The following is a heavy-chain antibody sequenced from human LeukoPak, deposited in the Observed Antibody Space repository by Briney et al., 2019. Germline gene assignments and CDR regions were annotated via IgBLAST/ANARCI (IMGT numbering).Heavy chain of an antibody. CDR2: ISSSSSYI. Sequence: GGSLRLSCAASGFIFSDYYMNWIRQAPGKGLEWVSYISSSSSYIYYADSVKGRFTISRDNAKNSLYLQMNSLRAEDTAVYYCARKSIAVAGNFDYWGQGTLVTVSS. J-gene: IGHJ4*02. CDR1: GFIFSDYY. V-gene: IGHV3-11*06. CDR3: ARKSIAVAGNFDY. D-gene: IGHD6-19*01.